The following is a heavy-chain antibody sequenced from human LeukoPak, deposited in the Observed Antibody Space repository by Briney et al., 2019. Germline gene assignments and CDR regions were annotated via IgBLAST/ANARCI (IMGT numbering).Heavy chain of an antibody. CDR1: GFTFSSYS. J-gene: IGHJ5*02. CDR3: ARDESITIFGVVNGGWFDP. CDR2: ISSSSSYI. D-gene: IGHD3-3*01. V-gene: IGHV3-21*01. Sequence: GGSLRLSCAPSGFTFSSYSMNWVRQAPGKGLEWLSSISSSSSYIYYADSVKGRFTISRDNAKNSLYVQMNSLRAEDTAVYYCARDESITIFGVVNGGWFDPWGQGTVVTVPS.